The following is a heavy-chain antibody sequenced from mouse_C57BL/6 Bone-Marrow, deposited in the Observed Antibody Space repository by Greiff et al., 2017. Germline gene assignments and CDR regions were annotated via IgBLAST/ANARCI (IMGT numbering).Heavy chain of an antibody. Sequence: QVQLKQSGAELARPGASVKLSCKASGYTFTEYTIHWVKQRTGQGLEWIGWFYPGSGSITYNQKFKDKATLTADKSSSTVYMELSRLTSEDSEVYVCERHEGGPENYYAMGYWGQGTSVTVSS. CDR1: GYTFTEYT. CDR2: FYPGSGSI. V-gene: IGHV1-62-2*01. J-gene: IGHJ4*01. CDR3: ERHEGGPENYYAMGY.